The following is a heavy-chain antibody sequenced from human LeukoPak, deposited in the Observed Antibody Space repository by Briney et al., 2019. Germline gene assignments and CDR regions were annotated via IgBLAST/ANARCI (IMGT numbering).Heavy chain of an antibody. CDR2: ISSSSSYI. J-gene: IGHJ4*02. CDR3: ARPKMAVVTPLDY. CDR1: GFTFSSYS. V-gene: IGHV3-21*01. Sequence: NPGGSLRLSCAASGFTFSSYSMNWVRQAPGKGLEWVSSISSSSSYIYYADSVKGRFTISRDNAKNSLYLQMNSLRAEDTSVYYCARPKMAVVTPLDYWGQGTLVTVSS. D-gene: IGHD4-23*01.